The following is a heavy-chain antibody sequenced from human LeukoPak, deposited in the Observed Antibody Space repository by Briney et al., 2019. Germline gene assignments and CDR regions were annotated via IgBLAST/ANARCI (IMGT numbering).Heavy chain of an antibody. D-gene: IGHD2-2*01. Sequence: SQTLSLTCAISGDSVSSTAWNWIRQSPSGGLEWLGRTYYRSKWYNDYAVSVKSRITINPDTSKNQFSLQLNSVTPEDTAVYYCARGGRGYCTSSSCYFDYWGQGTLVTVSS. CDR3: ARGGRGYCTSSSCYFDY. CDR1: GDSVSSTA. J-gene: IGHJ4*02. V-gene: IGHV6-1*01. CDR2: TYYRSKWYN.